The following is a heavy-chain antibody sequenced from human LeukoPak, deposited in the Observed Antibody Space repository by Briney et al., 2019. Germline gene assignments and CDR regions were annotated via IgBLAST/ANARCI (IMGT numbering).Heavy chain of an antibody. Sequence: GGSLRLSCAASGFTFSSYEMNWVRQAPGKGLEWVSVIYSGGSTYYADSVKGRFTISRDNSKNTLYLQMNSLRAEDTAVYYCAKEADPYYYDSSGYYYGYWGQGTLVTVSS. J-gene: IGHJ4*02. CDR1: GFTFSSYE. V-gene: IGHV3-53*01. CDR3: AKEADPYYYDSSGYYYGY. CDR2: IYSGGST. D-gene: IGHD3-22*01.